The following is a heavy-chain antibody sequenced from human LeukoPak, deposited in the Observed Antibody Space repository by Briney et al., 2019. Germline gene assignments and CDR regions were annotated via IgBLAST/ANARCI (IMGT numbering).Heavy chain of an antibody. CDR1: GFTISNFW. Sequence: PGGSLRLSCAASGFTISNFWMHWVRQAPGKGLVWVALIYGDGSFTRYADSVKGRFTISRDNAKNTVYLQMNSLRVEDTAVYYCARVYETTGYLYWGQGSLVTVSS. D-gene: IGHD3-22*01. V-gene: IGHV3-74*01. J-gene: IGHJ4*02. CDR3: ARVYETTGYLY. CDR2: IYGDGSFT.